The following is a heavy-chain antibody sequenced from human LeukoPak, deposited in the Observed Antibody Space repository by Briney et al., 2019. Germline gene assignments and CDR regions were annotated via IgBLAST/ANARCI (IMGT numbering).Heavy chain of an antibody. D-gene: IGHD4-17*01. V-gene: IGHV4-39*01. CDR3: ARRLNTVTTP. CDR2: IYYSGST. CDR1: GGSISSSSYY. J-gene: IGHJ1*01. Sequence: SETLSLTCTVSGGSISSSSYYWGWIRQSPGKGLEWIGSIYYSGSTYYNPSLKSRVTISVDTSKNQFSLKLSSVTAADTAVYYCARRLNTVTTPWGQGTLVTVSS.